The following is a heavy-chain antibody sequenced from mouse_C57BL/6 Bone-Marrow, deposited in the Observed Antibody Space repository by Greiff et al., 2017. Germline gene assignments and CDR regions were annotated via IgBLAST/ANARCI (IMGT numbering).Heavy chain of an antibody. CDR1: GFNIKDDY. CDR2: IDPENGDT. D-gene: IGHD2-3*01. J-gene: IGHJ2*01. Sequence: EVKLVESGAELVRPGASVKLSCTASGFNIKDDYMHWVKQRPEQGLEWIGWIDPENGDTEYASKFQGKATITADTSSNTAYLQLSSLTSEDTAVYYCTTFYDGYSFYFDYWGQGTTLTVSS. CDR3: TTFYDGYSFYFDY. V-gene: IGHV14-4*01.